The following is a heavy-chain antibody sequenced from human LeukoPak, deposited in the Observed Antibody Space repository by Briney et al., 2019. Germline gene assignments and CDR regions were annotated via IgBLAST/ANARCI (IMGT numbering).Heavy chain of an antibody. CDR3: ANLGSGWYWDY. CDR1: GFTFTSYA. D-gene: IGHD6-13*01. J-gene: IGHJ4*02. V-gene: IGHV3-23*01. Sequence: GGSLRLSCAASGFTFTSYAMSWVRQAPGKGLEWVSTISGSGSSTYYADSVKGRFTISRDNSKSTLYLQMNSLRAEATAVYYCANLGSGWYWDYWGQGTLVTVSS. CDR2: ISGSGSST.